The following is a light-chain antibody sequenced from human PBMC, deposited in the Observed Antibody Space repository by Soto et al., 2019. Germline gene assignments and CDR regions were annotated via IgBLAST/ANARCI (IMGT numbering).Light chain of an antibody. Sequence: LTQPPSASGSPGQSVAISCTGTSSDVGGYNYVSWYQQHPGKAPKLTIYEVNKRSSGVPDRFSGSKSGNTASLTVSGLQAEDEADYYCSSYAGSSNVFGTGTKVTVL. CDR1: SSDVGGYNY. CDR2: EVN. CDR3: SSYAGSSNV. V-gene: IGLV2-8*01. J-gene: IGLJ1*01.